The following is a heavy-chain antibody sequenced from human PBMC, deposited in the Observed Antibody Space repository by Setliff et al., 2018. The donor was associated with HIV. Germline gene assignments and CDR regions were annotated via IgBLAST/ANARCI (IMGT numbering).Heavy chain of an antibody. J-gene: IGHJ6*02. CDR3: AKDVCSGAYCYAYYYYGMDV. D-gene: IGHD2-15*01. CDR2: IRSGSSAI. Sequence: GGSLRLSCVASGFTFSTYSMTWIRQAPGKGLEWVSYIRSGSSAIYYADSVKGRFTISRDNAKNSLYLQMNSLRAEDTAVYYCAKDVCSGAYCYAYYYYGMDVWGQGTMVTVSS. V-gene: IGHV3-48*01. CDR1: GFTFSTYS.